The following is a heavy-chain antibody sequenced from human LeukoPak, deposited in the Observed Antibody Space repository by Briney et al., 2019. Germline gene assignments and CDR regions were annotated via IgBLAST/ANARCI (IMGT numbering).Heavy chain of an antibody. CDR1: GFTFSGHA. D-gene: IGHD7-27*01. Sequence: PGGSLRLSCAASGFTFSGHAMHWVRQTPGVGLEWLAITGDDGRDQHYTDSVKGRFTISRDNSKNTLFLQLNSLTPEDTALYLCARDLMWGFDYWGQGTLVTVSS. V-gene: IGHV3-30*02. CDR3: ARDLMWGFDY. CDR2: TGDDGRDQ. J-gene: IGHJ4*02.